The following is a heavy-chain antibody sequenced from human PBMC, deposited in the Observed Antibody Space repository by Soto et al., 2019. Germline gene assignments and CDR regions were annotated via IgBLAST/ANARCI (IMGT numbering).Heavy chain of an antibody. CDR1: GDSVSSNSAT. V-gene: IGHV6-1*01. D-gene: IGHD1-7*01. J-gene: IGHJ6*02. CDR2: TYYRSKWNY. CDR3: AKEGHWNFYYFHGLDV. Sequence: SQTLSVTCAISGDSVSSNSATWNWIRQSPSRGLEWLGRTYYRSKWNYDYAVSVTSRITINPDTSRNQFSLQLKSVTPEDTAVNYCAKEGHWNFYYFHGLDVWGQGTTVTVSS.